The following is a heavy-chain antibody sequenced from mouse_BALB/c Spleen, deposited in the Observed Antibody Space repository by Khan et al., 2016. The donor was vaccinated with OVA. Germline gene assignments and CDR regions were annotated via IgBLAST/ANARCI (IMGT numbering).Heavy chain of an antibody. CDR2: ISSGGSYT. D-gene: IGHD1-1*01. CDR1: GFSFSSYS. CDR3: TRHRSYYGSNPYFDY. J-gene: IGHJ2*01. Sequence: EVQLVESGGGLVRPGGSLKLSCAASGFSFSSYSMSWVLQTPQKRLEWCATISSGGSYTYYPDSVKGRFTISRDNSKNTLYLQMSSLKSEDTAMYYCTRHRSYYGSNPYFDYWGQGTTLTVSS. V-gene: IGHV5-6-4*01.